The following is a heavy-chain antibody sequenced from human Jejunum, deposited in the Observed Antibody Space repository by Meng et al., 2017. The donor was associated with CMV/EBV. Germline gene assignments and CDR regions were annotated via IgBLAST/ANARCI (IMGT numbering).Heavy chain of an antibody. CDR2: LYYGRST. J-gene: IGHJ1*01. CDR1: GGPSSSNVDS. CDR3: ARHGQALPVRS. D-gene: IGHD3-16*02. V-gene: IGHV4-39*01. Sequence: VPGGPSSSNVDSWAWIRQSPGKGLEWIGSLYYGRSTYYNPSLRSRLTMSLDTSKNQFSLNLSSVTAADTGVYFCARHGQALPVRSWGQGTLVTVSS.